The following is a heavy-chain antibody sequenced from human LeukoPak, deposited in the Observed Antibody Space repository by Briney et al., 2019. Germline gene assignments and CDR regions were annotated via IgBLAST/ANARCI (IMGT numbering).Heavy chain of an antibody. CDR2: ILYDGSKK. D-gene: IGHD3-9*01. Sequence: PGGSLRLSCAGSGFIFSSYNMHWVRQAPGKGLEWVAAILYDGSKKYYADSVKGRFSVYRDNSNYTLYMELNSLRPEDTALYSCANFDGSTQAFQIWGQGTMVTVSS. CDR1: GFIFSSYN. V-gene: IGHV3-30*18. CDR3: ANFDGSTQAFQI. J-gene: IGHJ3*02.